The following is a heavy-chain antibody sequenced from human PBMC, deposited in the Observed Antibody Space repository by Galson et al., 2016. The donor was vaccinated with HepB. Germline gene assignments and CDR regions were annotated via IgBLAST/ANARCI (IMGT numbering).Heavy chain of an antibody. CDR2: IKQDGSEK. Sequence: SLRLSCAASGFTFSNYWMSWVRQAPGKGLEWVANIKQDGSEKYYVDSVKGRFTISRDNAKNSLYLQMTSLRAEDTAVYYCARENSSGWFWDYYYYGMDVWGQGTTVSVSS. V-gene: IGHV3-7*03. J-gene: IGHJ6*02. CDR1: GFTFSNYW. D-gene: IGHD6-19*01. CDR3: ARENSSGWFWDYYYYGMDV.